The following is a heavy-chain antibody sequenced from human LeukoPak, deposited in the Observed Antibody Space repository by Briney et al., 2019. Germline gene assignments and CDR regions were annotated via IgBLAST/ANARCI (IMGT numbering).Heavy chain of an antibody. CDR3: ARGYDILTGYYPLDY. Sequence: YPSETLSLTCTVSGGSISSYYWSWIRQPPGKGLEWIGYIYYSGSTNYNPSLKSRVTISVDTSKNQFSLKLSSVTAADTAVYYCARGYDILTGYYPLDYWGQGTLVTVSS. CDR1: GGSISSYY. D-gene: IGHD3-9*01. CDR2: IYYSGST. J-gene: IGHJ4*02. V-gene: IGHV4-59*01.